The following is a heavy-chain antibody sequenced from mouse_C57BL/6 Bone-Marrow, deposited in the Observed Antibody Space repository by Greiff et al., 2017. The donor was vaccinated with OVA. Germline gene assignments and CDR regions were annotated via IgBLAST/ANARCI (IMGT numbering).Heavy chain of an antibody. CDR3: ASGDPFQGFAY. V-gene: IGHV2-6*01. CDR2: IWGVGST. Sequence: VQLVESGPGLVAPSQSLSITCTVSGFSLTSYGVDWVRQSPGKGLEWLGVIWGVGSTNYNSALKSRLSISKDNSKSQVFLKMNSLQTDDTAMYYGASGDPFQGFAYWGQGTLVTVSA. CDR1: GFSLTSYG. J-gene: IGHJ3*01.